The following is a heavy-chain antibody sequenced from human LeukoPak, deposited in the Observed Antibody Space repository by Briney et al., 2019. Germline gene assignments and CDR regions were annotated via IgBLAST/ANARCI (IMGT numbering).Heavy chain of an antibody. V-gene: IGHV4-59*08. CDR3: ARLSSSGWYYFDY. Sequence: SETLSLTCTVSGGSISSYYWRWIRQPPGKGPEGIGYIYYSGSTNYNPSLKSRVTISVDTSKNQFSLKLSSVTAADTAVYYCARLSSSGWYYFDYWGQGTLVTVSS. CDR2: IYYSGST. J-gene: IGHJ4*02. CDR1: GGSISSYY. D-gene: IGHD6-19*01.